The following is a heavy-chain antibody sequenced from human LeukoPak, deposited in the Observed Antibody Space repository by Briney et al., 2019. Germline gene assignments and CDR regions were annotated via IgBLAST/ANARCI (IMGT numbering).Heavy chain of an antibody. V-gene: IGHV3-48*04. Sequence: PGGSLRLSCAASGFTFSSSWMTWVRQAPGKGLEWVSYISSSGITIYYADSVKGRFTISRDNAKNSLYLQMNSLRAEDTAVYYCAIEMGGYPFDYWGQGTLVTVSS. D-gene: IGHD5-12*01. J-gene: IGHJ4*02. CDR3: AIEMGGYPFDY. CDR2: ISSSGITI. CDR1: GFTFSSSW.